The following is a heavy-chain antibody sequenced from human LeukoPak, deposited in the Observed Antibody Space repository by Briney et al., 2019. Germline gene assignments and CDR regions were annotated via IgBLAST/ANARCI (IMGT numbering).Heavy chain of an antibody. Sequence: SETLSLTCSVSGGSISSYYWSWIRQPPGKGLDSIGYIYYSGNINYKSPLKSRVTISGDTSKNQFSLKLSSVTAADTAVYYCARHAESGYDRFDHWGQGTLVTVSS. V-gene: IGHV4-59*08. D-gene: IGHD5-12*01. CDR1: GGSISSYY. CDR3: ARHAESGYDRFDH. J-gene: IGHJ4*02. CDR2: IYYSGNI.